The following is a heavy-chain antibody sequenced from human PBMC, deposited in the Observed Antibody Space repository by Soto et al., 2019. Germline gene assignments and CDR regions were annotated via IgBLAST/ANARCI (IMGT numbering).Heavy chain of an antibody. D-gene: IGHD2-15*01. J-gene: IGHJ5*02. Sequence: LSLTCAVYGGFLSESYWTWIRQPPGKGLEWIGEINHVGGTNYNPSLKSRVTMSVDTSQNQFSLRLISVTAADTAMYFCVRIRYQLPSSVLRLDPWGQGTPVTVSS. V-gene: IGHV4-34*01. CDR1: GGFLSESY. CDR2: INHVGGT. CDR3: VRIRYQLPSSVLRLDP.